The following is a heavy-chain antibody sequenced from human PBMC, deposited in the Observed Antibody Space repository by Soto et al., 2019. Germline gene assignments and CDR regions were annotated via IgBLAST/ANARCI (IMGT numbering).Heavy chain of an antibody. Sequence: GGSLRLSCAASGFTFSSYGMHWVRQAPGKGLEWVAVISYDGSNKYYADSVKGRFTISRDNSKNTLYLQMNSLRAEDTAVYYCARSVSRRFGELSLAPPGGMDFWGQGTTVTVSS. D-gene: IGHD3-10*01. CDR3: ARSVSRRFGELSLAPPGGMDF. V-gene: IGHV3-30*19. CDR2: ISYDGSNK. J-gene: IGHJ6*02. CDR1: GFTFSSYG.